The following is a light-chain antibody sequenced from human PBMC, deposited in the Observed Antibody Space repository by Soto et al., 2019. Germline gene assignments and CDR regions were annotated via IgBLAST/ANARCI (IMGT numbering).Light chain of an antibody. Sequence: QSVLIQPPAASGTPGQRVTISCSGSSSNIGSNTVNWYQQLPGTAPKLLIYSNSQRPSGVPDRFSGSKSGTSASLAIRGLQSEDEADYYCSAWDDSLNGYVFGTGTKVTVL. J-gene: IGLJ1*01. CDR2: SNS. CDR1: SSNIGSNT. CDR3: SAWDDSLNGYV. V-gene: IGLV1-44*01.